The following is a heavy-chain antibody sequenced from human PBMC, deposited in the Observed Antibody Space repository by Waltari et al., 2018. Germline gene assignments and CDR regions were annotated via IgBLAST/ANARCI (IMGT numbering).Heavy chain of an antibody. CDR1: GYTFTRYD. CDR2: MNPNSGNT. CDR3: ARGIASAGRPAGHYYYYMDV. D-gene: IGHD6-13*01. Sequence: QVQLVQSGAEVQQPLASVKVSCKASGYTFTRYDINWVRQSTGKGIEWMGWMNPNSGNTGYAKKFQDRITKTRNTSISTAHMELSGLTSEDTAVYYCARGIASAGRPAGHYYYYMDVWGKGTTVTVSS. V-gene: IGHV1-8*01. J-gene: IGHJ6*03.